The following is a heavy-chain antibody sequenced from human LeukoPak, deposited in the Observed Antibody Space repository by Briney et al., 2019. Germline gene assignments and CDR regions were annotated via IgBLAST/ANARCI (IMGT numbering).Heavy chain of an antibody. Sequence: PSETLSLTCTVSGGSISSSSYYWGWIRQPPGKGLEWIGRIYTSGSTNYNPSLKSRVTMSVDTSKNQVSLKVSSVTAADTAVYYCARELTAARPLDYWGQGTLVTVSS. J-gene: IGHJ4*02. V-gene: IGHV4-39*07. D-gene: IGHD6-6*01. CDR2: IYTSGST. CDR1: GGSISSSSYY. CDR3: ARELTAARPLDY.